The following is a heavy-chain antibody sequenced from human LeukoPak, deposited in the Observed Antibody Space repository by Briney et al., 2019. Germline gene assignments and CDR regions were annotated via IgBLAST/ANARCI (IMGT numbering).Heavy chain of an antibody. CDR1: GYTFIGYY. V-gene: IGHV1-2*02. CDR3: ARDLFAAEAGTQKWFDP. CDR2: INPNSGGT. J-gene: IGHJ5*02. Sequence: ASVKVSCKASGYTFIGYYMHWVRQAPGQGLEWMGWINPNSGGTNYAQKFQGRVTMTRDTSISTAYMELSRLRSDDTAVYYCARDLFAAEAGTQKWFDPWGQGTLVTVSP. D-gene: IGHD6-13*01.